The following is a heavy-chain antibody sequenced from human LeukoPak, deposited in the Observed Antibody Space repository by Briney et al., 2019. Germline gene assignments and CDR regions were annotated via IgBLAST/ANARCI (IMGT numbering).Heavy chain of an antibody. CDR3: ARGRTTMVRGVIITNWFDP. CDR2: INHSGST. CDR1: GGYFSGYY. V-gene: IGHV4-34*01. Sequence: SETLSLTCAVYGGYFSGYYWSWIRQPPGKGLEWIGEINHSGSTNYNPSLKSRVTISVDTSKNQFSLNLSSVTAAHTAVYYCARGRTTMVRGVIITNWFDPWGQGTLVTVSS. D-gene: IGHD3-10*01. J-gene: IGHJ5*02.